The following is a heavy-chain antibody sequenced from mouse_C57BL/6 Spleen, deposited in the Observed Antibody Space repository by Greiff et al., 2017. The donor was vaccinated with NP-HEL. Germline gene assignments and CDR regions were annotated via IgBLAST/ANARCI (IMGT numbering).Heavy chain of an antibody. CDR1: GYTFTSYW. V-gene: IGHV1-50*01. CDR3: ARAYGSSWYFDV. Sequence: VQLQQPGAELVKPGASVKLSCKASGYTFTSYWMQWVKQRPGQGLEWIGEIDPSDGYTNYNQKFKGKATLTVDTSSSTAYMQLSSLTSEDSAVYYCARAYGSSWYFDVWGTGTTVTVSS. J-gene: IGHJ1*03. D-gene: IGHD1-1*01. CDR2: IDPSDGYT.